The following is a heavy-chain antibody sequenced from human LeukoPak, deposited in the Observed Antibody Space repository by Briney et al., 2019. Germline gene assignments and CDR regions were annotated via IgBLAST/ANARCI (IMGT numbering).Heavy chain of an antibody. J-gene: IGHJ6*03. Sequence: SGALSLTCTVSGGSISSYYWSWIRQPPGKGLEWIGYIYYSGSTNYNPSLKSRVTISVDTSKNQFSLKLSSVTAADTAVYYCATSIGYCTNGVCYNPHYYYYYYMDVWGKGTTVTVSS. V-gene: IGHV4-59*01. D-gene: IGHD2-8*01. CDR3: ATSIGYCTNGVCYNPHYYYYYYMDV. CDR2: IYYSGST. CDR1: GGSISSYY.